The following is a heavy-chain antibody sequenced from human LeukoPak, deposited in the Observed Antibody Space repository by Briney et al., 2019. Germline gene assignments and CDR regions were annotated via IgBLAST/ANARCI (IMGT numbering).Heavy chain of an antibody. Sequence: GGSLRLSCAASGFTISSNWMTWVRQAPGKGLEWVANIKQDGSEKYYVDSVKGRFTISRDNAKNSLYLQMSSLRAEDTAVYYCAREKAVAFDYLGQGTLVTVSS. D-gene: IGHD6-19*01. CDR2: IKQDGSEK. J-gene: IGHJ4*02. CDR1: GFTISSNW. CDR3: AREKAVAFDY. V-gene: IGHV3-7*01.